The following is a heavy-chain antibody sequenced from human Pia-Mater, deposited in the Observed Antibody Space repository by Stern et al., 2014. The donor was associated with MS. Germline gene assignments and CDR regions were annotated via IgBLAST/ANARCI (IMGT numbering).Heavy chain of an antibody. J-gene: IGHJ4*02. V-gene: IGHV4-39*01. D-gene: IGHD3-3*01. CDR3: ARQGSFDFWSG. CDR2: IYYTGRT. Sequence: QLQLQESCPGLVKPSETLSLTCTVSGGSVSSSTYYWGWIRQPPGKNLEWIGSIYYTGRTYYNPSLTSRLTISIEASKNQFSLKLTSVTAADTAVYYCARQGSFDFWSGWGQGTLVTVSS. CDR1: GGSVSSSTYY.